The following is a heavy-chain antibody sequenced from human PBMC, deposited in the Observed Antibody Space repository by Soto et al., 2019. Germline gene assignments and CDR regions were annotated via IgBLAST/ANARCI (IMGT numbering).Heavy chain of an antibody. CDR1: SGSISSGSSY. CDR3: ARRTLAGYTSSFDY. D-gene: IGHD6-13*01. V-gene: IGHV4-39*01. Sequence: QLQLRESGPGLVKPSETLSLTCTVSSGSISSGSSYWGWIRQPPGKGLEWIGSIYYSGNTYYNPSLKSRVTMSVDMSKNQFSLKLSSVTAADTALYFCARRTLAGYTSSFDYWGQGTLVAVSS. J-gene: IGHJ4*02. CDR2: IYYSGNT.